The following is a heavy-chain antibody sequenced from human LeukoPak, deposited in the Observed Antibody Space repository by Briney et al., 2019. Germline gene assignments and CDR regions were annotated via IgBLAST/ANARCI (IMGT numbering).Heavy chain of an antibody. J-gene: IGHJ4*02. CDR3: VKGHTGYYFTIDY. CDR1: GFAFSTYG. V-gene: IGHV3-23*01. Sequence: GGSLSLSCAASGFAFSTYGMGWVRRAPGKGPEWVAAISTSGHNTYYPDSVKGRFTISRDNSKYTLYLQMNTLSAEDTAVYYCVKGHTGYYFTIDYWGQGTLVTVSS. D-gene: IGHD2/OR15-2a*01. CDR2: ISTSGHNT.